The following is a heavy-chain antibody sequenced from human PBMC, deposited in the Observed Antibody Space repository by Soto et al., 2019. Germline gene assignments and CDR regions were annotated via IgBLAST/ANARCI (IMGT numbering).Heavy chain of an antibody. CDR1: GFTFSSYA. CDR2: ISGSGGST. D-gene: IGHD3-22*01. J-gene: IGHJ4*02. Sequence: GGSLRLSCAASGFTFSSYAMSWVRQAPGKGLEWVSAISGSGGSTYYADSVKGRFTISRDNSKNTLYLQMNSLRAEDTAVYYCAKTYYYDSSGYYYFDYWGQGTLVTVSS. V-gene: IGHV3-23*01. CDR3: AKTYYYDSSGYYYFDY.